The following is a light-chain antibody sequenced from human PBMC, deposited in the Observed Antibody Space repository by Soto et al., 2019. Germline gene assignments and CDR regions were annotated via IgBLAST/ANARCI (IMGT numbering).Light chain of an antibody. J-gene: IGKJ3*01. CDR2: DAS. Sequence: EIVLTQSPATLSLSPGERATLSCRASQSVSSYLAWYQQKPGKAPSLLIYDASNKATGIPARFSGSGSGTAFTLTNSSLEPEDVAVYYGQQRSNWPPVTFGPGTKVDIK. CDR1: QSVSSY. CDR3: QQRSNWPPVT. V-gene: IGKV3-11*01.